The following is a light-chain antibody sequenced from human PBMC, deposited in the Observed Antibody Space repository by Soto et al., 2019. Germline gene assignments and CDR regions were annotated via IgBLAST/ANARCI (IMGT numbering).Light chain of an antibody. CDR3: QQYSTYPWT. V-gene: IGKV1-5*03. Sequence: DIQKTQSPSTLSASVGDRVTITCRASQTISTLLAWYQQRPGKAPNLLIYKASSLESGVPSRFSGSGSGTEFTLTISSLQPDDFATYFCQQYSTYPWTFGQGTKVDIK. J-gene: IGKJ1*01. CDR1: QTISTL. CDR2: KAS.